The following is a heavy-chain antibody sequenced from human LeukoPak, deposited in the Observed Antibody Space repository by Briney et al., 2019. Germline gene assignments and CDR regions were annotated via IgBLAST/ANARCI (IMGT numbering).Heavy chain of an antibody. Sequence: GGSLRLSCAASGFTFSNYAMSWVRQAPGRGLEWVATIGDSGGNTYYADSVKGRSTISRDNSKSTLHLQMNSLRAEDTAVYYCAKDRRYSNDAFDVWGQGTMVTVSS. CDR1: GFTFSNYA. V-gene: IGHV3-23*01. J-gene: IGHJ3*01. D-gene: IGHD6-13*01. CDR2: IGDSGGNT. CDR3: AKDRRYSNDAFDV.